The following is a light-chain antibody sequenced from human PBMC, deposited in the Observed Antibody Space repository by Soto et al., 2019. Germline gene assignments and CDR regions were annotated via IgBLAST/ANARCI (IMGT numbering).Light chain of an antibody. V-gene: IGKV1-33*01. J-gene: IGKJ5*01. CDR1: QDISNY. CDR2: DAS. Sequence: DIQMAQSPSSLSASVGDRVTITCQASQDISNYLNWYQQKPGKAPNLLIYDASNLQTGVPSRFSGSGSETDFTVTISSLQLEGIATYYCQQYDSLPITFGQGTLLEIK. CDR3: QQYDSLPIT.